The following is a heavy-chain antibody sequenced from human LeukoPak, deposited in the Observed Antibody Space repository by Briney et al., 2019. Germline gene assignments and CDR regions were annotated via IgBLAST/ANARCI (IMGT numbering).Heavy chain of an antibody. Sequence: SETLSLTCAVYGGSFSGYYWSWIRQPPGKGLEWIGEINHSGSTNYNPSLKSRVTISVDTSKNQFSLKLSSVTAADTAVYYCARGYYDYVWGSYRYTRWDYWGQGTLVTVSS. CDR1: GGSFSGYY. J-gene: IGHJ4*02. D-gene: IGHD3-16*02. CDR3: ARGYYDYVWGSYRYTRWDY. V-gene: IGHV4-34*01. CDR2: INHSGST.